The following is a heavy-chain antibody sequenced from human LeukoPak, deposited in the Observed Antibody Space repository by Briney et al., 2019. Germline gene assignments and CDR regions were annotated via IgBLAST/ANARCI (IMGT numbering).Heavy chain of an antibody. J-gene: IGHJ4*02. V-gene: IGHV4-34*08. Sequence: GSLRLSCTASGFTFINAWMSLVRQAPGKGLEWIGEINHSGSTNYNPSLKSRVTISVDTSKNQFSLKLSSVTAADTAVYYCASEEKGVAARRFDYWGQGTLVTVSS. CDR1: GFTFINAW. CDR3: ASEEKGVAARRFDY. D-gene: IGHD6-13*01. CDR2: INHSGST.